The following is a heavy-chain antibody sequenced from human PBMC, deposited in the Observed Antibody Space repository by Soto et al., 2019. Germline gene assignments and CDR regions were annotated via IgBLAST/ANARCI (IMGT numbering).Heavy chain of an antibody. CDR3: VRGTNDWPGMDV. CDR1: GFTFSHYW. V-gene: IGHV3-74*01. J-gene: IGHJ6*02. CDR2: LNQDGSDT. D-gene: IGHD3-9*01. Sequence: DVQLVESGGGSVQPGGSLRLSCAVSGFTFSHYWMHWVRQAPGKGLACVSRLNQDGSDTNYADSVKGRFTVSRDNAKNTPYLQMNNLRVADTGLYFCVRGTNDWPGMDVWGQGTTVTVS.